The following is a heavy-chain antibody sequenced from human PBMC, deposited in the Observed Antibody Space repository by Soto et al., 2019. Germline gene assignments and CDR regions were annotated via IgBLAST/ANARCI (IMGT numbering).Heavy chain of an antibody. CDR2: ITYNGDTI. Sequence: QVQLVESGGGLVKPGGSLRLSCAASGFTFSDYYKTWIRQAPGKGLEWLSYITYNGDTIYYADCVKGRFTISRDNAHNSLYLEMNSLRAEDTAIYYCARLRPTNTGGTFDIWGQGTMVTVSS. CDR1: GFTFSDYY. J-gene: IGHJ3*02. V-gene: IGHV3-11*01. D-gene: IGHD3-16*01. CDR3: ARLRPTNTGGTFDI.